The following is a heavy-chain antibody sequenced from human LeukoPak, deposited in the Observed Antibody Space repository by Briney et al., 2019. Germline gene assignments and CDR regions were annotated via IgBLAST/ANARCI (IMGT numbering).Heavy chain of an antibody. V-gene: IGHV3-48*01. CDR1: GFSFSSYS. J-gene: IGHJ4*02. Sequence: PGGSLRLSCTASGFSFSSYSMNWVRQAPGKGLEWVAYIAYTNTIHYADSVRGRFAISRDNARSSLYLQLNSLRAEDTAVYYRARDPHSLDYWGQGTRVTVSS. CDR2: IAYTNTI. CDR3: ARDPHSLDY.